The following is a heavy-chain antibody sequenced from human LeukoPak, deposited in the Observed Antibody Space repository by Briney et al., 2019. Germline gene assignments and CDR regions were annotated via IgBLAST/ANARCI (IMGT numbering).Heavy chain of an antibody. D-gene: IGHD2-2*01. CDR1: GFIFNSYW. CDR3: ARATAASLVGHYHYGLDV. J-gene: IGHJ6*02. V-gene: IGHV3-7*01. Sequence: GGSLRLSCAASGFIFNSYWMTWVRQAPGKGLECVANINQDGTEKNYVDYVKGRFTISRDNAKTSLYLQMNSLTAEDTAVYYCARATAASLVGHYHYGLDVWGPGTTVTVSS. CDR2: INQDGTEK.